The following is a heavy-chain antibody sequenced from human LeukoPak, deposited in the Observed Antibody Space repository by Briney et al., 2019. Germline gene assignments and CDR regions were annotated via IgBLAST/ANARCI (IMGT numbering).Heavy chain of an antibody. D-gene: IGHD4-23*01. V-gene: IGHV4-34*01. Sequence: SETLSLTCAIYGGSFGASYWSWIRQPPGKGLEWIGEINHSGSTNYNPSLKSRVTISVDTSKNQFSLKLSSVTAADTAVYYCAREAPTTVVSTIDYWGQGTLVTVSS. CDR1: GGSFGASY. J-gene: IGHJ4*02. CDR2: INHSGST. CDR3: AREAPTTVVSTIDY.